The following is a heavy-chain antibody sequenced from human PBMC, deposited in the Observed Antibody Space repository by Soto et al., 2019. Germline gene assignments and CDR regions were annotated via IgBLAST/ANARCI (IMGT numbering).Heavy chain of an antibody. CDR2: INHSGST. J-gene: IGHJ6*02. V-gene: IGHV4-34*01. CDR1: GGSFSGYY. D-gene: IGHD3-16*02. Sequence: SETLSLTCAVYGGSFSGYYWSWIRQPPGKGLAWIGEINHSGSTNYNPSLKSRVTISVDTSKNQFSLKLSSVTAADTAVYYCARDPYYDYVWGSYRPYYYYGMDVWGQGTTVTVSS. CDR3: ARDPYYDYVWGSYRPYYYYGMDV.